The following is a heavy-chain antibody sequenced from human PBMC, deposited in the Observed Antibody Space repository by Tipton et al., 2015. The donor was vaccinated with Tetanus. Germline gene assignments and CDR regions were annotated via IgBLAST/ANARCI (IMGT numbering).Heavy chain of an antibody. CDR1: GFIFNSYG. D-gene: IGHD2-21*01. Sequence: RSLRLSCATSGFIFNSYGIHWVRQAPGKGLEWLAVIWYDGSDRFYADSVKGRFTISRDNSRNTLALQMTSLRVDDTGVYFCARDDFIRDSADTWGQGTLVVVSS. V-gene: IGHV3-33*01. CDR3: ARDDFIRDSADT. J-gene: IGHJ5*02. CDR2: IWYDGSDR.